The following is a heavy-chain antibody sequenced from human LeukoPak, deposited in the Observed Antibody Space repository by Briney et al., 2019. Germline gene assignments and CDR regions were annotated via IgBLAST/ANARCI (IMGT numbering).Heavy chain of an antibody. Sequence: PGRSLRLSCAASGFTFSSYAMHWVRQAPGKGLEWVAVISYDGSNKYYADSVKGRFTISRDNSKNTLYLQMNSLRAEDTAVYYCARDLLPRVFDYWGQGTLVTVSS. CDR3: ARDLLPRVFDY. CDR2: ISYDGSNK. V-gene: IGHV3-30-3*01. CDR1: GFTFSSYA. J-gene: IGHJ4*02.